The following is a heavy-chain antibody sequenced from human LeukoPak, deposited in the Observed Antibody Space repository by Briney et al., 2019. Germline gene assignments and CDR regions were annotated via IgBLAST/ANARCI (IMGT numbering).Heavy chain of an antibody. CDR2: MNPNSGNT. J-gene: IGHJ6*02. Sequence: ASVKVSCKASGYTFTSYDINWVRQATGQGLEWMGWMNPNSGNTGYAQKFQGRVTMTRNTSISTAYMELSSLRSEDTAVYYCARGVAARRGGSHYYYYGMDVWGQGTTVTVSS. CDR1: GYTFTSYD. CDR3: ARGVAARRGGSHYYYYGMDV. V-gene: IGHV1-8*01. D-gene: IGHD6-6*01.